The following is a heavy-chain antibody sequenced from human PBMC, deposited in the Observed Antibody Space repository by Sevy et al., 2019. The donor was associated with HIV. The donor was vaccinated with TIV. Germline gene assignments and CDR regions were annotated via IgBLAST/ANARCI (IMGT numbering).Heavy chain of an antibody. Sequence: GGSLRLSCAASGFTFSNAWLNWVRQAPGKGLEWVGRIKSKTDGGTTDYAAPVKGRFTISRDDSKNKLYLQMNSLKTEDTAVYYCTTDPYYDDSTGFQPYFDYWGQGTLVTVSS. CDR1: GFTFSNAW. D-gene: IGHD3-22*01. CDR2: IKSKTDGGTT. V-gene: IGHV3-15*07. J-gene: IGHJ4*02. CDR3: TTDPYYDDSTGFQPYFDY.